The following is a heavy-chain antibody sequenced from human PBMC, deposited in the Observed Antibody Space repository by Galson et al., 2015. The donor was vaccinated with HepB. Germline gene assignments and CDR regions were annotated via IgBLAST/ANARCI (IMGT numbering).Heavy chain of an antibody. V-gene: IGHV3-23*01. CDR3: AKVSRATENPFDY. CDR1: GFTFSSYA. D-gene: IGHD5-12*01. Sequence: SLRLSCAASGFTFSSYAMSWVRQAPGKGLEWVSAISGSGDSTYYADSVKGRFTISRDNSKNTLYLQMNSLRAEDTAVYYCAKVSRATENPFDYWGQGTLVTVSS. J-gene: IGHJ4*02. CDR2: ISGSGDST.